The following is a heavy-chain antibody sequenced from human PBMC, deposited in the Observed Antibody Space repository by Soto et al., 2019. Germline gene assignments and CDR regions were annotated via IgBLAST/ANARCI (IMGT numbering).Heavy chain of an antibody. CDR2: IYYSGST. V-gene: IGHV4-59*08. CDR3: ARHNGPLYVGYYYDMDV. D-gene: IGHD3-16*01. CDR1: GGSICSYY. J-gene: IGHJ6*02. Sequence: SETLALTCTVSGGSICSYYRSWIRQPPGKGLEWIGYIYYSGSTNYNPSLKSRVTISVDTSKNQFSLKLSSVTAADTAVYYCARHNGPLYVGYYYDMDVWGQGTTVTVSS.